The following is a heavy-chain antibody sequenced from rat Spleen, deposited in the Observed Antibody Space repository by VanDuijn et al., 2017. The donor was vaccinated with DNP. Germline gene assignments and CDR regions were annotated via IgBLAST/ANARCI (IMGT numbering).Heavy chain of an antibody. V-gene: IGHV4-2*01. J-gene: IGHJ2*01. CDR3: AKGPNYGGLSDYFDY. Sequence: EVKLVESGGGLVQPGRSLKLSCAASGFNFNDYWMGWVRQAPGKGLEWIGQINKDSSIINYIPSLKEKITISRDTAQNILYLQMSKLGSEDTAIYYCAKGPNYGGLSDYFDYWGQGVMVTVSS. D-gene: IGHD1-11*01. CDR2: INKDSSII. CDR1: GFNFNDYW.